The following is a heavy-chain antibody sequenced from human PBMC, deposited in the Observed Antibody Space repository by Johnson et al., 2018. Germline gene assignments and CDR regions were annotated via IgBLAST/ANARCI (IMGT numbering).Heavy chain of an antibody. CDR2: IWYDGSNK. Sequence: QVQLVQSGGCVVQPGRSLRLTCAAAGFTFSRYGMHWVRQPPGKGREGVAVIWYDGSNKYYAESVKGRFTLSRDNSKKKLYLQMNTLRAEDTAVFYCARDGAAAIVGFVAFDIWGQGTMVTVSS. J-gene: IGHJ3*02. CDR3: ARDGAAAIVGFVAFDI. D-gene: IGHD3-10*01. CDR1: GFTFSRYG. V-gene: IGHV3-33*01.